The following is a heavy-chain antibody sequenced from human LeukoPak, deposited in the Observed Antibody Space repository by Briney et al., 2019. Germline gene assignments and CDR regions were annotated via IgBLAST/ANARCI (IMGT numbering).Heavy chain of an antibody. CDR3: ARVEVCQSPAGNWFDP. CDR2: INAKNGGT. V-gene: IGHV1-2*02. D-gene: IGHD5/OR15-5a*01. CDR1: GYIFTCYY. J-gene: IGHJ5*02. Sequence: GASVKVSCKASGYIFTCYYMHWVRQAPAQGLEWMGLINAKNGGTNYAQEFQGRVTITMDTSISTAYMELSRLSSDDTAVYYCARVEVCQSPAGNWFDPWGQGTLVIVSS.